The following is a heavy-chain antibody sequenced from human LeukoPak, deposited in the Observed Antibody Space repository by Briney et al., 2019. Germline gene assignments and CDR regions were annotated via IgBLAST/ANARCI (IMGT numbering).Heavy chain of an antibody. V-gene: IGHV6-1*01. J-gene: IGHJ4*02. CDR1: GDRVSSSSGA. CDR3: ARVVGGQVDY. CDR2: TYYRSKWYN. Sequence: SQTLSLTCAISGDRVSSSSGAWNWIRQSPSRGLEWLGRTYYRSKWYNDYAVSVKSRLTINPDTSKNQFSLHLNSVTPEDTAVYYCARVVGGQVDYWGQGTLVTVST. D-gene: IGHD2-2*01.